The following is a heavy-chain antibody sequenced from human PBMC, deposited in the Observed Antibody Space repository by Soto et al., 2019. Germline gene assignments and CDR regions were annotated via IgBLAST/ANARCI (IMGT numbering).Heavy chain of an antibody. Sequence: GGSLRLSCAASGFTFSNYDMHWVRQATGKGLEWVSAIEIAGKTFYPGSVVGRFTSSRDNGKNSLYLQMSSLTVGDTAVYYCAREGERGSGHATDDLDIWGQGTLVNVSS. V-gene: IGHV3-13*01. CDR2: IEIAGKT. CDR3: AREGERGSGHATDDLDI. CDR1: GFTFSNYD. D-gene: IGHD1-1*01. J-gene: IGHJ3*02.